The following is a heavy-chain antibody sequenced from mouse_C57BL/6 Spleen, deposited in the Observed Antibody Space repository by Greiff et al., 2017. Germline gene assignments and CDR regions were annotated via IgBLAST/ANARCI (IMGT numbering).Heavy chain of an antibody. V-gene: IGHV1-62-2*01. Sequence: QVQLQQSGAELVKPGASVKLSCKASGYTFTEYTIHWVKQRSGQGLEWIGWFYPGSGSIKYNEKFKDKATLTADKSSSTVYMELSRLTSEDSAVYFCARHEGIYHDYDGYAMDYWGQGTSVTVSS. CDR3: ARHEGIYHDYDGYAMDY. CDR2: FYPGSGSI. J-gene: IGHJ4*01. CDR1: GYTFTEYT. D-gene: IGHD2-4*01.